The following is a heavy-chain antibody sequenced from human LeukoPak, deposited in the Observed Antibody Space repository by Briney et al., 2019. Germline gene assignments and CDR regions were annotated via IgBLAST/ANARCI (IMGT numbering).Heavy chain of an antibody. CDR2: IYYSGST. CDR1: GGSISSSSYY. V-gene: IGHV4-39*01. D-gene: IGHD2-15*01. CDR3: ASFVVVIAAYD. J-gene: IGHJ4*02. Sequence: PSETLSLTCTVSGGSISSSSYYWGWIRQPPGKGLEWIGSIYYSGSTYHNPSLKSRVTISVDTSKNQFSLKLSSVTAADTAVYYCASFVVVIAAYDWGQGTLVTVSS.